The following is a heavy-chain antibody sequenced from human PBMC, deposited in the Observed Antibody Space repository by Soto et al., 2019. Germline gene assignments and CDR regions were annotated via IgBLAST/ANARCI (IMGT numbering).Heavy chain of an antibody. D-gene: IGHD3-10*01. CDR3: ARGGIGMVRTFDH. CDR2: IFSSGES. V-gene: IGHV3-53*01. J-gene: IGHJ4*02. Sequence: GGSLRLSCAASGFTVSSTYMIGVRQAPGKGLEWVSIIFSSGESFYADSVKGRFTISRDSSDNTVYLQMNSLKAEDTAVYYCARGGIGMVRTFDHWGQGTLVTVSS. CDR1: GFTVSSTY.